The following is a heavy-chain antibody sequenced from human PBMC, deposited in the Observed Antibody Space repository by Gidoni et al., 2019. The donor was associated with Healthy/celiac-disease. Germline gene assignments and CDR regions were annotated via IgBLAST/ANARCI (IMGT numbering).Heavy chain of an antibody. CDR1: GGSISSSSYY. CDR2: IYYSGST. D-gene: IGHD1-1*01. CDR3: ARHLGPNWNDVRLNLPPYYFDY. Sequence: QLQLQESGPGLVKPSETLSLTCTVSGGSISSSSYYWVWIRQPPGKGLEWIGRIYYSGSTYYYTTLKSRVTIFVDTYKNHCARKLSSVTAADTALYYCARHLGPNWNDVRLNLPPYYFDYWGQVTLVTVSS. J-gene: IGHJ4*02. V-gene: IGHV4-39*01.